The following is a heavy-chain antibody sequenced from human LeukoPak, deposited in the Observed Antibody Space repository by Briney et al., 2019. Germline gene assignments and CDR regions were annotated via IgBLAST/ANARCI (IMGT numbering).Heavy chain of an antibody. V-gene: IGHV3-11*04. CDR2: ISSSGSTI. D-gene: IGHD3-22*01. CDR3: ARVSWETVNTGYYSDF. J-gene: IGHJ4*02. CDR1: GFTFSDYY. Sequence: GGSLRLSCAASGFTFSDYYMSWIRQAPGKGLEWVSYISSSGSTIYYADSVKGRFTISRDNANNALHLQMNSLRAEDTAVYYCARVSWETVNTGYYSDFWGQGTLVTVSS.